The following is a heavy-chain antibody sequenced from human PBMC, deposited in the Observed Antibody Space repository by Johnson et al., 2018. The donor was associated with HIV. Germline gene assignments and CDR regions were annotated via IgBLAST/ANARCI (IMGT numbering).Heavy chain of an antibody. J-gene: IGHJ3*02. Sequence: VQLVESGGGLVQPGRSLRLSCAASGFTFSSYAMHWVRQAPGKGLEWVAVISYDGSNKYYADSVKGRFTISRDNSKNTLYLQMNSLRAEDTAVYYCARDGEWELEDAFDIWGQGTMVTVSS. CDR1: GFTFSSYA. CDR3: ARDGEWELEDAFDI. V-gene: IGHV3-30*04. CDR2: ISYDGSNK. D-gene: IGHD1-26*01.